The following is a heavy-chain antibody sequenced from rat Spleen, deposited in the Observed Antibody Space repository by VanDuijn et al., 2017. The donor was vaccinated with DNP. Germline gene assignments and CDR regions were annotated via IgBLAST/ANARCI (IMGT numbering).Heavy chain of an antibody. CDR1: EFTFSRSD. CDR2: ISPSGGNI. J-gene: IGHJ2*01. Sequence: EVQLVESGGGLVQPGRSLKLSCAASEFTFSRSDVAWVRQAPARGLEWVASISPSGGNIYYRDSVRGRFTISRDIPKSTVYLQMDSLRSEDTATYYCARHNYGGHGDYWGQGVMVTVSS. V-gene: IGHV5-25*01. D-gene: IGHD1-11*01. CDR3: ARHNYGGHGDY.